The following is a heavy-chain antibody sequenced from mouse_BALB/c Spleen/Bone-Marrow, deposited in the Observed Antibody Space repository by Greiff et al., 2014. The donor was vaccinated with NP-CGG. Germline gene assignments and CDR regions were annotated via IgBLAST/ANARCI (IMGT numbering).Heavy chain of an antibody. J-gene: IGHJ3*01. CDR2: IWSDGST. V-gene: IGHV2-2*02. CDR1: GFFLTSYG. Sequence: QVQLQQSGPGLVQPSQSLPITCTVSGFFLTSYGVHWVRQSPGKGLEWLGVIWSDGSTDYNAAFISRLNISKDNSKSQIFFKMNSLQPNDTAIYFCARRDGYLFAYWGQGTLVTVSA. CDR3: ARRDGYLFAY. D-gene: IGHD2-3*01.